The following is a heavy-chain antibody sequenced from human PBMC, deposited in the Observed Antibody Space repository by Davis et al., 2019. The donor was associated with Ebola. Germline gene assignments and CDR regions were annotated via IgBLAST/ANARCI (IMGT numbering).Heavy chain of an antibody. D-gene: IGHD3-16*02. Sequence: PGGSLRLSCAASGFTFSSYAMSWVRQAPGKGLEWVSAISGSGGSTYYADSVKGRFTISRDNSKNTLYLQMNSLRAEDTAVYYCAKDLGPYYDYVWGSYRPPAYWGQGTLVTVSS. J-gene: IGHJ4*02. V-gene: IGHV3-23*01. CDR3: AKDLGPYYDYVWGSYRPPAY. CDR2: ISGSGGST. CDR1: GFTFSSYA.